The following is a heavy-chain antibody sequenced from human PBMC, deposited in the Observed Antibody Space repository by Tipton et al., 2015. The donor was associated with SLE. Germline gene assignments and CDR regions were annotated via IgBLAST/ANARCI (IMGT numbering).Heavy chain of an antibody. J-gene: IGHJ3*02. D-gene: IGHD3-3*01. Sequence: TLSLTCSVSGGSINSNYWIWIRQPPGKGLEWIGEINHSGSTNYNPSLKSRVTISVDTSKNQFSLKLSSVTAADTAVYYCARGGSKHYDFWGRQMGPHAFDIWGQETKVTVSS. CDR3: ARGGSKHYDFWGRQMGPHAFDI. V-gene: IGHV4-34*01. CDR1: GGSINSNY. CDR2: INHSGST.